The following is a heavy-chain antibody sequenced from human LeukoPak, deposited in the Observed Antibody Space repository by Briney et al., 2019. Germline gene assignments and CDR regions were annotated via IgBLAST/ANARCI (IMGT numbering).Heavy chain of an antibody. CDR1: GGSISSYY. D-gene: IGHD3-10*01. CDR2: IYYSGST. CDR3: ARVPILLWFGKYYYYGMDV. J-gene: IGHJ6*02. Sequence: SETLSLTRTVSGGSISSYYWSWIRQPPGKGLEWIGYIYYSGSTNYNPSLKSRVTISVDTSKNQFSLKLSSVTAADTAVYYCARVPILLWFGKYYYYGMDVWGQGTTVTVSS. V-gene: IGHV4-59*01.